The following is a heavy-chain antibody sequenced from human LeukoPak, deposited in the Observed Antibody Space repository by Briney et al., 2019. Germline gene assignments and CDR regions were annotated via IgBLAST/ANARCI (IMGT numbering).Heavy chain of an antibody. Sequence: GGSLRLSCATSGVTFNNTWMNWVRQAPGKGLEWVGFIRYDGSNKYYAAPVKGRFTISRDDSKSTVYLQMNSLRAEDTAIYYCAKEPGAGVPGYYMDVWGKGTTVTVSS. V-gene: IGHV3-30*02. CDR2: IRYDGSNK. CDR3: AKEPGAGVPGYYMDV. D-gene: IGHD2-2*01. J-gene: IGHJ6*03. CDR1: GVTFNNTW.